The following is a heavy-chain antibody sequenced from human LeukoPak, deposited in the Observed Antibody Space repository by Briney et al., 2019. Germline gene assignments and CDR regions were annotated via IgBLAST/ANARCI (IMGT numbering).Heavy chain of an antibody. V-gene: IGHV3-30*04. CDR2: ISYDGSNK. D-gene: IGHD3-10*01. CDR3: ARDSAPRGRTYYYYYYMDV. Sequence: GRSLRLSCAASGFTFSSYATHWVRQAPGKGLEWVAVISYDGSNKYYADSVKGRFTISRDNSKNTLYLQMNSLRAEDTAVYYCARDSAPRGRTYYYYYYMDVWGKGTTVTVSS. J-gene: IGHJ6*03. CDR1: GFTFSSYA.